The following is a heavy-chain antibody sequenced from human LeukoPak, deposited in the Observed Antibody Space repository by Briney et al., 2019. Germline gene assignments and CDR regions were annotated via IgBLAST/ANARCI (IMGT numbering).Heavy chain of an antibody. CDR2: IFYSGST. D-gene: IGHD3-16*02. Sequence: SETLSLTCTVSGGSISTSNYYWGWIRQPPGKGLEWIGNIFYSGSTYYNPSLESRVTISADTSKNQFSLKLTSVTAADTAVFYCARQMGYYDYVWGSYRLDAFDIWGQGTVVTVSS. J-gene: IGHJ3*02. CDR1: GGSISTSNYY. CDR3: ARQMGYYDYVWGSYRLDAFDI. V-gene: IGHV4-39*01.